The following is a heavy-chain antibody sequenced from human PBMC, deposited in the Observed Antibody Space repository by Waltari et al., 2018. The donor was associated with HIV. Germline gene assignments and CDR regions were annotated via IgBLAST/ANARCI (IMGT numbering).Heavy chain of an antibody. CDR2: IFPGDSDT. CDR3: ARQRTYAMDV. Sequence: EVQLVQSGAEVKKPGESLKISCKVSGYTFSSNWIGWVRQMPGKGLEWVGIIFPGDSDTRYSPSVQGQVTISVDKSISTAYLQWTSLKASDTAKYYCARQRTYAMDVWGQGTTVTVSS. J-gene: IGHJ6*02. V-gene: IGHV5-51*01. CDR1: GYTFSSNW.